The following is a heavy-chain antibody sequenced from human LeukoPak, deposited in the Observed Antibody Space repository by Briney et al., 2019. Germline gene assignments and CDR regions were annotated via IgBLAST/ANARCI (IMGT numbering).Heavy chain of an antibody. D-gene: IGHD6-19*01. V-gene: IGHV3-9*03. CDR2: ISWNSGSI. J-gene: IGHJ3*02. CDR1: GFTFDDYA. CDR3: AKDIRAVAGASSAFDI. Sequence: VRSLRLSCAASGFTFDDYAMHWVRQAPGKGLEWVSGISWNSGSIGYADSVKGRFTISRDNAKNSLYLQMNSLRAADMALYYCAKDIRAVAGASSAFDIWGQGTMVTVSS.